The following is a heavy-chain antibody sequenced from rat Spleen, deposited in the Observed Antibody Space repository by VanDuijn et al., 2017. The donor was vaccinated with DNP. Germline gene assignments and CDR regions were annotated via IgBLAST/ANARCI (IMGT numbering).Heavy chain of an antibody. CDR3: ARRIYRDNFAPSFDY. J-gene: IGHJ2*01. V-gene: IGHV5-7*01. CDR1: GFTFSDYN. Sequence: EVQLVESGGGLVQPGRSLKLSCVASGFTFSDYNMAWVRQAPKKGLEWVATISYDGTSPYYRDSVKGRFTISRDNAKSTLYLQMDSLRSEDTATYYCARRIYRDNFAPSFDYWGQGVMVTVSS. CDR2: ISYDGTSP. D-gene: IGHD3-1*01.